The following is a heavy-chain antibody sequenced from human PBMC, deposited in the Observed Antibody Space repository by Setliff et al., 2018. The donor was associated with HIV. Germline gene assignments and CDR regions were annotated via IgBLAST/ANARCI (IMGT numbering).Heavy chain of an antibody. D-gene: IGHD5-18*01. CDR1: GAFTTSSLYS. V-gene: IGHV4-39*07. Sequence: SETLSLTCSVSGAFTTSSLYSWGWFRQSPGKGLEWIGTIFYSGTTTYNPSLKSRITISVDTSKREFSLNLSSLTAADTAVFYCARGRYSYGPGWFDSWAQGAVVTVS. CDR3: ARGRYSYGPGWFDS. CDR2: IFYSGTT. J-gene: IGHJ5*01.